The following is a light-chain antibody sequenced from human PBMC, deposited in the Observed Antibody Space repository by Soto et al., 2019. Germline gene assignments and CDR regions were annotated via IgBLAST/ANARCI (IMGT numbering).Light chain of an antibody. V-gene: IGKV1-5*01. CDR1: QSISTW. J-gene: IGKJ1*01. Sequence: DIQITQSPSTLSASVGDRVTITCRASQSISTWLAWYQQKPGKAPKFLIYDASSLESGVPSRFSGSGSGTEFTLTISSLQPDDFATYYCQQYHTYPWTFGQGTKVDNK. CDR3: QQYHTYPWT. CDR2: DAS.